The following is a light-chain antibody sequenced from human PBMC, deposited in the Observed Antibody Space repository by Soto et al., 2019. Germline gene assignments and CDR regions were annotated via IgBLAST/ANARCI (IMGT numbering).Light chain of an antibody. CDR2: NSS. J-gene: IGKJ1*01. CDR3: HQYRDLPLS. CDR1: QSVRSNY. Sequence: EIVLTQSPGTLSLSPGERATLSCRASQSVRSNYLAWYQQKPGQAPRPLIYNSSTRATGIPDRFSGSGSGTDFTHTIRRLEPEDLVLYYCHQYRDLPLSSDQQTPVEIK. V-gene: IGKV3-20*01.